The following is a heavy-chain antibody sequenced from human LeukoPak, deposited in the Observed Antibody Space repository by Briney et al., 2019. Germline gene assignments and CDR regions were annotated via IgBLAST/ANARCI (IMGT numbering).Heavy chain of an antibody. D-gene: IGHD3-22*01. Sequence: GAPVKVSCKASGYTFTGYYMHWVRQAPGQGLEWMGWINPNSGGTNYAQKFQGRVTMTRDTSISTAYMELSRLRSDDTAVYYCARDPVYYDSSGFNWFDPWGQGTLVTVSS. CDR1: GYTFTGYY. V-gene: IGHV1-2*02. CDR3: ARDPVYYDSSGFNWFDP. CDR2: INPNSGGT. J-gene: IGHJ5*02.